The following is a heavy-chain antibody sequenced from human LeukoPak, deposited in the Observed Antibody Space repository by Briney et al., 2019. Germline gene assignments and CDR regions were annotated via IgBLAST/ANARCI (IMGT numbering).Heavy chain of an antibody. J-gene: IGHJ5*02. Sequence: SVKVSCKAPGGTFTSYAISWVRQAPGQGLEWMGGIIPIFNSTNYAQKFQGRVTITADESTSTVYMQLSSLRSEDTAVYYCARVGVAAAGTGWFDPWGQGTLVTVSS. CDR3: ARVGVAAAGTGWFDP. D-gene: IGHD6-13*01. V-gene: IGHV1-69*13. CDR2: IIPIFNST. CDR1: GGTFTSYA.